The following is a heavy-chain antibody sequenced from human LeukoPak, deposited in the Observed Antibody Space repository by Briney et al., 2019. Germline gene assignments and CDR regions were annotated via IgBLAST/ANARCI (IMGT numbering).Heavy chain of an antibody. Sequence: SETLSLTCTVSGGSISSSSYYWGWIRQPPGKGLEWIGSIYYSGSTYYNPSLKSRVTISVDTSKNQFSLKLSSVTAADTAVYYCAREGDSSSWFVDPWGQGTLVTVSS. J-gene: IGHJ5*02. CDR3: AREGDSSSWFVDP. V-gene: IGHV4-39*02. CDR1: GGSISSSSYY. D-gene: IGHD6-13*01. CDR2: IYYSGST.